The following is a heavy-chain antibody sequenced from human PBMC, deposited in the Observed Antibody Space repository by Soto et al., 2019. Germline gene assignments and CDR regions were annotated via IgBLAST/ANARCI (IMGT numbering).Heavy chain of an antibody. J-gene: IGHJ5*02. D-gene: IGHD3-3*01. V-gene: IGHV4-39*01. CDR2: IYYSGST. CDR3: ARQKTYYEFWSGYQTPSNWFDP. Sequence: SETLSLTCTVAGGSISSSSYYWGWIRQPPGKGLEWIGSIYYSGSTYYNPSLKRRVTISVDTSKNQFSRKLSSVTAADTAVYYCARQKTYYEFWSGYQTPSNWFDPWGQGTLVTVSS. CDR1: GGSISSSSYY.